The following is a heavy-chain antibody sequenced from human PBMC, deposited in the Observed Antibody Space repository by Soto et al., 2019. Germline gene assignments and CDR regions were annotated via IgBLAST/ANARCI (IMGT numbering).Heavy chain of an antibody. CDR2: IFQSGST. CDR3: ARGRGRYSSGWSWFDP. D-gene: IGHD6-19*01. V-gene: IGHV4-4*01. CDR1: GGTIRSPDW. J-gene: IGHJ5*02. Sequence: ETLSLTCGVSGGTIRSPDWWTWVRQPPVKGLEWIGEIFQSGSTNYTPSLESRVTISVDKSKNQFSLTLTSVTAADTAVYFCARGRGRYSSGWSWFDPWGQGILVTGSS.